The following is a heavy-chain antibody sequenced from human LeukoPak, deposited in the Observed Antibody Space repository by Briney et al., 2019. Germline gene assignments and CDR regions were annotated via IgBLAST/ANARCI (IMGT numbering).Heavy chain of an antibody. CDR1: GGSIRSYY. Sequence: SETLSLTCTVSGGSIRSYYWSWIRQPPGKGLEWIGYFSYSGTTNYNPSLKSRVTISVDTSKNQFSLKVSSVTAADTAVYYCARHRWQWPDAHFDYWGQGTLVTVSS. CDR3: ARHRWQWPDAHFDY. J-gene: IGHJ4*02. D-gene: IGHD6-19*01. CDR2: FSYSGTT. V-gene: IGHV4-59*08.